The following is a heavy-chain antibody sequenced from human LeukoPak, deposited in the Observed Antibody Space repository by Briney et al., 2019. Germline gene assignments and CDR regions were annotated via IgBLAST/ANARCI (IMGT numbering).Heavy chain of an antibody. V-gene: IGHV1-18*04. D-gene: IGHD3-10*01. CDR2: ISAYNGNT. Sequence: GASVKVSCKASGYTFTNYYMHWVRQAPGQGLEWMGWISAYNGNTNYAQKLQGRVTMTTDTSTSTAYMELRSLRSDDTAVYYCARDSFMVRGVPYNWFDPWGQGTLVTVSS. J-gene: IGHJ5*02. CDR1: GYTFTNYY. CDR3: ARDSFMVRGVPYNWFDP.